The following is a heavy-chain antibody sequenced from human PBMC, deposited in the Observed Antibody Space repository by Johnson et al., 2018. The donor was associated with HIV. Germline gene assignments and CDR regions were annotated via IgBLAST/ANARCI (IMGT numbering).Heavy chain of an antibody. J-gene: IGHJ3*02. V-gene: IGHV3-13*01. CDR1: GFTLSGYD. CDR2: IYSVGDT. Sequence: EVQLVESGGGLVQPGGSLRLSCAASGFTLSGYDMHWVRQATGKGLEWVSEIYSVGDTYYPPSVKGRLTTSRENANNPLYLEMSSLRAGDTSVYYCARDSGPSDFWSGYRLVVAFNIWGQGTRVTVSS. CDR3: ARDSGPSDFWSGYRLVVAFNI. D-gene: IGHD3-3*01.